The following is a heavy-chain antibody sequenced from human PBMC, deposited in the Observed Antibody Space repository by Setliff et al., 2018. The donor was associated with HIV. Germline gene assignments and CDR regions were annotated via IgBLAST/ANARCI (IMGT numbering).Heavy chain of an antibody. Sequence: ASVKVSCKASGYTFTGYYMHWVRQAPGQGLEWMGWINPNSGGTNYAQKFQGWVTMTRDTSISTAYMELSRLRSDDTAVYYCARSILTGYYTLGADYWGQGTLVTVSS. V-gene: IGHV1-2*04. CDR1: GYTFTGYY. CDR3: ARSILTGYYTLGADY. D-gene: IGHD3-9*01. J-gene: IGHJ4*02. CDR2: INPNSGGT.